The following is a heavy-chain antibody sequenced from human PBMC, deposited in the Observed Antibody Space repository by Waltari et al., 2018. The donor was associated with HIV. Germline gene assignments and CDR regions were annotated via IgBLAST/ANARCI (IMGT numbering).Heavy chain of an antibody. D-gene: IGHD6-6*01. Sequence: EVQLEQSGAEVKKPGEALKISCKASGYTFTNYWIAWVHQTPGKGLEWMGIIYPDDADTRQSPSFEGHVSISADKSTTTAYLQWTSLRASDSGVYYCARHSIGRSWFDPWGQGTLVTVSS. J-gene: IGHJ5*02. CDR1: GYTFTNYW. CDR3: ARHSIGRSWFDP. CDR2: IYPDDADT. V-gene: IGHV5-51*07.